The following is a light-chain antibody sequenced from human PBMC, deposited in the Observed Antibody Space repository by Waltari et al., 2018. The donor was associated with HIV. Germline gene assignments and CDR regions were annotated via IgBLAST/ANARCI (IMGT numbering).Light chain of an antibody. CDR1: SSNIGSNY. CDR2: RNN. J-gene: IGLJ2*01. CDR3: ATWDGRLSGVV. V-gene: IGLV1-47*01. Sequence: QSVLTQPPSASGTPGQRVTISCSGSSSNIGSNYVYWYQQLPGTTPKLLIYRNNHRPSGVPDRFSGFKSGTSAARAISGLRSEDEADYYCATWDGRLSGVVFGGGTKLTVL.